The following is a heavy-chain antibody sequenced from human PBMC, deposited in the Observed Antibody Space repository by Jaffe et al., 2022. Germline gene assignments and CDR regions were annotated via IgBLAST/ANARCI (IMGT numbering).Heavy chain of an antibody. CDR3: ARDRLTFGVVIIGAFDI. J-gene: IGHJ3*02. D-gene: IGHD3-3*01. Sequence: EVQLVESGGGLVQPGGSLRLSCAASGFTFSSYSMNWVRQAPGKGLEWVSYISSSSSTIYYADSVKGRFTISRDNAKNSLYLQMNSLRAEDTAVYYCARDRLTFGVVIIGAFDIWGQGTMVTVSS. CDR1: GFTFSSYS. V-gene: IGHV3-48*01. CDR2: ISSSSSTI.